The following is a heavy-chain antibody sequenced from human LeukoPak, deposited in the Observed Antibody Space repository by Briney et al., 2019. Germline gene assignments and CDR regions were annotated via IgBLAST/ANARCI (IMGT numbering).Heavy chain of an antibody. CDR1: GGSISSYY. J-gene: IGHJ3*02. CDR2: INHNGST. D-gene: IGHD2-2*02. Sequence: KPSETLSLTCTVSGGSISSYYWSWIRQPPGKGLEWIWEINHNGSTNYNPSLKSRVTISVDTSKNQFSLKLSSVTAADTAVYYCARTGYCSSTSCYIFRRGNAFDIWGQGTMVTVSS. V-gene: IGHV4-34*01. CDR3: ARTGYCSSTSCYIFRRGNAFDI.